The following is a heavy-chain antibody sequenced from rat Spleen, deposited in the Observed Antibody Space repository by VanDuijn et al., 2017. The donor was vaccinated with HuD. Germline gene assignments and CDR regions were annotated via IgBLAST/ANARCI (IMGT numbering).Heavy chain of an antibody. Sequence: EVQLVESGGGLVQPGRSLKLSCAASGFTFSNYGMAWVRQAPKKGLEWVAYISYDGGSTYYRDSVKGRITISRDNAKSTLYLLMNSLRSEDTATYYCARHEDYGGYSRDYFGYWGQGVMVTVSS. D-gene: IGHD1-11*01. CDR1: GFTFSNYG. CDR3: ARHEDYGGYSRDYFGY. V-gene: IGHV5-22*01. CDR2: ISYDGGST. J-gene: IGHJ2*01.